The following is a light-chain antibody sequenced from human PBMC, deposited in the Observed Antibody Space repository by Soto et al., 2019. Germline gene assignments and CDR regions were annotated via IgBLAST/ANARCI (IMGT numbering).Light chain of an antibody. CDR3: QQYNNWPQT. CDR1: QSVDID. Sequence: EIVLTQSPATLSLSPGERATLSCRASQSVDIDLAWYQQKPGQSPRLLIYDASNRAPGIPARFSGGGSGTEFTHTISSLQSEDFAEYHCQQYNNWPQTFGQGTKVDIK. CDR2: DAS. V-gene: IGKV3D-15*01. J-gene: IGKJ1*01.